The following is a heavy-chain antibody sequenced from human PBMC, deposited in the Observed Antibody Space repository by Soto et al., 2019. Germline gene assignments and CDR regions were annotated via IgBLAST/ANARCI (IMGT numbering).Heavy chain of an antibody. CDR2: ITSSGSTI. Sequence: QVQLVESGGGLVKPGGSLRLSCAAAGFTFSDYHMSWIRQAPGKGLEWVSYITSSGSTIFYADSVKGRFTISRDNSKRSLDLQMNSLRAEDTAVYFCGRCPTETTVWDYYHYIDVWGKGTTVTVSS. D-gene: IGHD4-17*01. J-gene: IGHJ6*03. CDR3: GRCPTETTVWDYYHYIDV. CDR1: GFTFSDYH. V-gene: IGHV3-11*01.